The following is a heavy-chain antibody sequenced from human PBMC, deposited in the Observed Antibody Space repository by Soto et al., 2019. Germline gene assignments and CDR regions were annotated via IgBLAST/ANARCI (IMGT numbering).Heavy chain of an antibody. CDR3: ARRAYMISSESY. D-gene: IGHD3-16*01. CDR2: ISFDGGIH. CDR1: GFPFSSHA. J-gene: IGHJ4*02. V-gene: IGHV3-30-3*01. Sequence: GGSLRLSXVASGFPFSSHALHWVRQAPGKGLEWVAIISFDGGIHNYADSVKDRFTVSRDNSKNTVYLQMNSLRPGDTGVYYCARRAYMISSESYWGRGTLVTVSS.